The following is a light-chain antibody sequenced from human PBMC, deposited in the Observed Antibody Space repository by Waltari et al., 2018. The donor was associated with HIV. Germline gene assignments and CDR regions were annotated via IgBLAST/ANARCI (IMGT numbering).Light chain of an antibody. V-gene: IGLV1-47*01. Sequence: QSVLTQPPSASGTPGQRVTISCSGSSSNIGSKYVYWYQQLPGTAPQLLIYRNNQRPSGCPDRFSGSKSGTSASLAISGLRSEDEADYYCAAWDDSLSVVYVFGTGTKVTVL. CDR3: AAWDDSLSVVYV. J-gene: IGLJ1*01. CDR1: SSNIGSKY. CDR2: RNN.